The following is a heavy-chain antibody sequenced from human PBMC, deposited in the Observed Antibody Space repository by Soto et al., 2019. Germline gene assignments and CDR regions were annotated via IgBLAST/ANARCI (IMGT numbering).Heavy chain of an antibody. CDR3: ARHPERIAEIGWFDP. Sequence: PGGSLRLSCAASVFTFSSYSMNWVRQAPGEGLEWVSYISSGSSTIYYADSVKGRFTISRDNAKNSLYLQMNSLRAEDTAVYYCARHPERIAEIGWFDPWGQGTLVTVSS. CDR2: ISSGSSTI. CDR1: VFTFSSYS. J-gene: IGHJ5*02. D-gene: IGHD6-13*01. V-gene: IGHV3-48*01.